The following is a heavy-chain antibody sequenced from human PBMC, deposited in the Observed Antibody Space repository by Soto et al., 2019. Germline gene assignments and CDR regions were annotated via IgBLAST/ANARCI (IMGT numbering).Heavy chain of an antibody. CDR3: AGESGRYGGNYWYFDL. CDR1: GGTFSSYA. CDR2: IIPIFGTA. Sequence: QVQLVQSGAEVTKPGSSVKVSCKASGGTFSSYAISWVRQAPGQGLEWMGGIIPIFGTANYAQKFQGRVTITADESTSTAYMELSSLRSEDTAVYYCAGESGRYGGNYWYFDLWGRGTLVTVSS. D-gene: IGHD2-15*01. J-gene: IGHJ2*01. V-gene: IGHV1-69*12.